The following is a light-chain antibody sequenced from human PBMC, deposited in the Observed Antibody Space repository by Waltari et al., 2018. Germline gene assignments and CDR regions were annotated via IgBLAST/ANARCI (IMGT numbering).Light chain of an antibody. CDR3: QQRSNWPPIFT. CDR1: QSVSRY. CDR2: DAS. V-gene: IGKV3-11*01. Sequence: EIVLTQSPATLSLSPGERATLPCRASQSVSRYLAWYQQKPGQAPRLLIYDASNRATGIPARFSGSGSGTDFTLTISSLEPEDFAVYYCQQRSNWPPIFTFGPGTKVDIK. J-gene: IGKJ3*01.